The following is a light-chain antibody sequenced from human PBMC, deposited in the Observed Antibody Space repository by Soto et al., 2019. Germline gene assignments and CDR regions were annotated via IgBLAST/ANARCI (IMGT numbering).Light chain of an antibody. V-gene: IGKV1-9*01. CDR3: QQVKSYPRT. CDR1: HDIRKY. CDR2: EES. J-gene: IGKJ4*01. Sequence: DIQMTQSPSSLSASVGDRVTITCQASHDIRKYLAWYQQKPGNPPRLLIYEESTLHSGVPSRFSGRKVGTQFILTIDSLQPEDFATYYCQQVKSYPRTFGGGTKVDI.